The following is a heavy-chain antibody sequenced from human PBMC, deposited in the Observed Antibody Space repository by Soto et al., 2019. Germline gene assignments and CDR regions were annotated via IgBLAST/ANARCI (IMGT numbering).Heavy chain of an antibody. Sequence: QVQLVESGGGVVQPGRSLGLSCTASGFAFRSYGLHWVRQAPGKGLEWVAVISYDGGNERYADSVKGRFTISRDNSKNXXYLQMNSLSAEDTAVYYCAKDTYYHDSTGYYVFDYWGQGTLVTVSS. D-gene: IGHD3-22*01. CDR2: ISYDGGNE. J-gene: IGHJ4*02. CDR3: AKDTYYHDSTGYYVFDY. CDR1: GFAFRSYG. V-gene: IGHV3-30*18.